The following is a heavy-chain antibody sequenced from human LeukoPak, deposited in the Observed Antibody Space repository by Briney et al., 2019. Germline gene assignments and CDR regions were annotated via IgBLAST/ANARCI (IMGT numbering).Heavy chain of an antibody. V-gene: IGHV4-59*01. J-gene: IGHJ6*03. CDR2: VYYSGST. CDR1: GGSINNYY. Sequence: SETLSLTCTVSGGSINNYYWSWIRQPPGKGLEWIGYVYYSGSTNYNPSLRSRVTTSVDTSKNQFSPKLSSVTAADTAVYYCARGTIGASYYYYMDVWGKGTTVTVSS. CDR3: ARGTIGASYYYYMDV. D-gene: IGHD1-14*01.